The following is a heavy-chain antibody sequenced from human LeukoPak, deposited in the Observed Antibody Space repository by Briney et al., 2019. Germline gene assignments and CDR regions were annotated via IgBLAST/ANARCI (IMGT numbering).Heavy chain of an antibody. CDR1: GFTFSSYW. CDR3: ARAAKGDYGDLFDY. Sequence: GGSLRLSCAASGFTFSSYWMSWVRQAPGKGLEWVANIKQDGSEKYYVDSVKGRFTISRDNAKNSLYLQMNSLRAEDTAVYYCARAAKGDYGDLFDYWGQGTLVTVSS. D-gene: IGHD4-17*01. J-gene: IGHJ4*02. CDR2: IKQDGSEK. V-gene: IGHV3-7*03.